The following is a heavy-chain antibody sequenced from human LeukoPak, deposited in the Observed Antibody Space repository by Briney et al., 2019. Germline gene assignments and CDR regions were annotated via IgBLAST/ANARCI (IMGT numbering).Heavy chain of an antibody. CDR1: GFTFSSYS. V-gene: IGHV3-21*04. CDR3: AKGARWELLEYFQH. J-gene: IGHJ1*01. D-gene: IGHD1-26*01. CDR2: ISSSSSYI. Sequence: PGGSLRLSCAASGFTFSSYSMNWVRQAPGKGLEWVSSISSSSSYIYYADSVKGRFTISRDNAKNSLYLQMNSLRAEDTALYYCAKGARWELLEYFQHWGQGTLVTVSS.